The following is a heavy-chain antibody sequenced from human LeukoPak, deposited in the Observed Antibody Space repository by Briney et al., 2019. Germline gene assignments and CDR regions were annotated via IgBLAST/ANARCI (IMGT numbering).Heavy chain of an antibody. CDR3: AKDGVRIAAAGTPTQFDY. CDR2: IRYYGSNK. D-gene: IGHD6-13*01. J-gene: IGHJ4*02. CDR1: GFTFSSYG. V-gene: IGHV3-30*02. Sequence: GGSLRLSCAASGFTFSSYGMHWVRQAPGKGLEWVAFIRYYGSNKYYADCVKGRFTISRDNSKNTLYLQMNSLRAEDTAVYYCAKDGVRIAAAGTPTQFDYWGQGTLVTVSS.